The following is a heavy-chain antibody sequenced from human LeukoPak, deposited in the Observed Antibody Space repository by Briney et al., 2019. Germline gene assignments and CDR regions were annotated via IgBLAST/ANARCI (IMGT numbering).Heavy chain of an antibody. D-gene: IGHD1-26*01. CDR2: IKQDGSEK. CDR3: ARDVRTLGATNDY. V-gene: IGHV3-7*01. J-gene: IGHJ4*02. Sequence: GGSLRLSCAASGFTFSSYWMSWVRQAPGKGLGWVANIKQDGSEKYYVDSVKGRFTISRDNAKNSLYLQMNSLRAEDTAVYYCARDVRTLGATNDYWGQGTLVTVSS. CDR1: GFTFSSYW.